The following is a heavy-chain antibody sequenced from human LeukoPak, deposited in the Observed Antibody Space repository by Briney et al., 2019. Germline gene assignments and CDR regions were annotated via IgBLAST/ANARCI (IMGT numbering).Heavy chain of an antibody. J-gene: IGHJ4*02. V-gene: IGHV3-74*01. CDR1: GFSFSTYW. CDR3: TRSPSLGGRYWAFDY. Sequence: GGSLRLSCAASGFSFSTYWMHWVRQAPGKGLVWVSRLSPDGSSSVYADSVKGRFTVSRDNAKNTVYLQMNSLRDDDTAVYYCTRSPSLGGRYWAFDYWGQGALVTVSS. CDR2: LSPDGSSS. D-gene: IGHD1-26*01.